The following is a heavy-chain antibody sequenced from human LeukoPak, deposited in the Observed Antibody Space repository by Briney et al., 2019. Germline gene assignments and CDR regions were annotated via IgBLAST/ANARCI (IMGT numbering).Heavy chain of an antibody. CDR2: IYYSGST. Sequence: ETVSLTCTVSGGSISGYYWSWIRQPPGKGLEWIGYIYYSGSTNYNPSLKSRVTMSVDTSKNQFSLKLTSVTVADTAVYYCARQASCSSTNCYPFDYWGQGTLVIVSS. V-gene: IGHV4-59*01. CDR3: ARQASCSSTNCYPFDY. D-gene: IGHD2-2*01. J-gene: IGHJ4*02. CDR1: GGSISGYY.